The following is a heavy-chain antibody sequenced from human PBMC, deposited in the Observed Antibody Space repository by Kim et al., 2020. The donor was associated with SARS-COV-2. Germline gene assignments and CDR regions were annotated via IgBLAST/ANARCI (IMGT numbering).Heavy chain of an antibody. CDR3: AKGYYGSGTSRGMDV. V-gene: IGHV3-23*01. D-gene: IGHD3-10*01. J-gene: IGHJ6*02. Sequence: DPVKGRFTSSRDNSRKTLYLQMNSLRAEDTALYYCAKGYYGSGTSRGMDVWGQGTTVTVSS.